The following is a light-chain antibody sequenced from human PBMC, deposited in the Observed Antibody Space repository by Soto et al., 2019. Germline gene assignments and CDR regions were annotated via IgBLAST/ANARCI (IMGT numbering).Light chain of an antibody. Sequence: EIVMTQSPATLSVSPGERATLSCRASQSVSSNFAWYQQKPGQASRLLIYGASTRATGIPARFSGSGSGTEFTLTISSLQSEDFAVYYCQQYNNWPYTFGQGTKLEIK. V-gene: IGKV3-15*01. CDR2: GAS. J-gene: IGKJ2*01. CDR3: QQYNNWPYT. CDR1: QSVSSN.